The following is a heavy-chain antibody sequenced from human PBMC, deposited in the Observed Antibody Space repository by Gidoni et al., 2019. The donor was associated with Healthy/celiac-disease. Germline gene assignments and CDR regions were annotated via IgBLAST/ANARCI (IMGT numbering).Heavy chain of an antibody. Sequence: QVQLVESGGGVVQPGRSLRLSCAASGFTFSSYGMHWVRQAPGTGLEWVAVISYDGSNKYYADSVKGRFTISRDNSKNTLYLQMNSLRAEDTAVYYCAKDQLTTVVTTVGAFDIWGQGTMVTVSS. V-gene: IGHV3-30*18. CDR3: AKDQLTTVVTTVGAFDI. J-gene: IGHJ3*02. CDR2: ISYDGSNK. D-gene: IGHD4-17*01. CDR1: GFTFSSYG.